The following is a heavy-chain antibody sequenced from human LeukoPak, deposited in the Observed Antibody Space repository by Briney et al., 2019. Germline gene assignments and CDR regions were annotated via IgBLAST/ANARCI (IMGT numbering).Heavy chain of an antibody. J-gene: IGHJ3*02. D-gene: IGHD3-9*01. CDR1: GYTFTGYY. CDR2: INPNSGGT. Sequence: ASVNVSCKASGYTFTGYYMHWVRQAPRQGLEWMGWINPNSGGTNYAQKFQGRVTMTRDTSISTAYMELSRLRSDETAVYYCATGTTDYYAFDIWGKGTMVTVSS. CDR3: ATGTTDYYAFDI. V-gene: IGHV1-2*02.